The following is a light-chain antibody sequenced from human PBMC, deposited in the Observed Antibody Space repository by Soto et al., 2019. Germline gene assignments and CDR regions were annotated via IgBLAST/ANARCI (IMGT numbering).Light chain of an antibody. CDR3: QQYYSYPLLT. J-gene: IGKJ4*01. CDR1: QGISSY. Sequence: AIRMTQSPSSLSASTGDRVTITCRASQGISSYLAWYQQKPGKAPKLLIYAASTLQSGVPSRFSGSGSGTDFTLTINCLQSEDFATYYYQQYYSYPLLTFGGGTKVEIK. V-gene: IGKV1-8*01. CDR2: AAS.